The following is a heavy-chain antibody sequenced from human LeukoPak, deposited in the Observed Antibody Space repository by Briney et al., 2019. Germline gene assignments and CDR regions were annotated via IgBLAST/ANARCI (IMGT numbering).Heavy chain of an antibody. CDR1: GFTFSDNY. Sequence: PGGSLRLSCAASGFTFSDNYMTWVRQAPGKGLEWVSYISSSGSVINYADSVKGRFTISRDNAENSLYLQMNSLRAEDTAIYYCAREPSYGSGWPEYRTLYYLDRWGQGTLVTVSS. CDR2: ISSSGSVI. J-gene: IGHJ4*02. V-gene: IGHV3-11*04. D-gene: IGHD6-19*01. CDR3: AREPSYGSGWPEYRTLYYLDR.